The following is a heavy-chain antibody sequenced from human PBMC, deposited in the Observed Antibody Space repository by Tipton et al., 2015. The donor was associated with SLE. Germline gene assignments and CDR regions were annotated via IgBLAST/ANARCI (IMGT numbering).Heavy chain of an antibody. Sequence: TLSLTCSVSGGSISSSYWSWIRQPPGRGLEWIGYIYYSGSTNYNPSLKSRVTISVDTSKNQFSLKLSSVTAADTAVYYCARAEGSWDAFDIWGQGTMVTVSS. V-gene: IGHV4-59*01. CDR1: GGSISSSY. CDR2: IYYSGST. D-gene: IGHD2-15*01. J-gene: IGHJ3*02. CDR3: ARAEGSWDAFDI.